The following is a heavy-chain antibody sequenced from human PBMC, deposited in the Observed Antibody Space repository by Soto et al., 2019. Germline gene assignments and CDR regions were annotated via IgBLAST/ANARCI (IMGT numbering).Heavy chain of an antibody. J-gene: IGHJ4*02. CDR3: ARPSGYSDPFDY. CDR1: GFTCNSYW. CDR2: INSDGSAT. D-gene: IGHD3-3*01. Sequence: GGSLRLSCAASGFTCNSYWMHWVRQAPGKGLVWVSRINSDGSATTYADSVKGRFTISRDNAKNTLYLQMNSLRAEDTAVYYCARPSGYSDPFDYWGQGTLVTVSS. V-gene: IGHV3-74*01.